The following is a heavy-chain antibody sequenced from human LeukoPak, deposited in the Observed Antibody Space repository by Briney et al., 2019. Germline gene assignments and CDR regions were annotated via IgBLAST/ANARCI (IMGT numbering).Heavy chain of an antibody. CDR2: ISGSGGSA. CDR1: GFTFSSYA. D-gene: IGHD6-19*01. CDR3: AKGPTLLGIAVAGTWFDP. Sequence: PGGSLRLSCAASGFTFSSYAMSWVRQAPGKGLEWVSSISGSGGSAYYADSVKGRFTISRDNSKNTLYLQMNSLRAEDTALYYCAKGPTLLGIAVAGTWFDPWGQGTLVTVSS. V-gene: IGHV3-23*01. J-gene: IGHJ5*02.